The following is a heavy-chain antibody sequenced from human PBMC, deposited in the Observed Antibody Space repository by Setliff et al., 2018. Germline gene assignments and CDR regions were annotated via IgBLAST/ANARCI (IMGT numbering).Heavy chain of an antibody. Sequence: SETLSLTCTVSGGSISSYYWSWIRQPPGKGLEWIGYIHISGSTNYNPSLKSRVTISIDTSKNQFSLKLSSVTAADTAVYYCARVAYYYDTSGYYYDLNWYFDLWGRGTLVTVSS. CDR2: IHISGST. D-gene: IGHD3-22*01. CDR3: ARVAYYYDTSGYYYDLNWYFDL. CDR1: GGSISSYY. J-gene: IGHJ2*01. V-gene: IGHV4-4*08.